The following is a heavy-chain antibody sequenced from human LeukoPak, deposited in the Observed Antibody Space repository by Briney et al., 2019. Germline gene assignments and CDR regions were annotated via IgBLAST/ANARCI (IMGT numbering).Heavy chain of an antibody. CDR3: ARHCSGGSCYYGMDV. Sequence: SQTLSLTCTVSGGSISSYYWSWIRQPPGKGLEWSGYIYYSGSTNYNPCLKSRVTISVDTSKNQFSLKLSSVTAADTAVYYCARHCSGGSCYYGMDVWGQGTTVTVSS. CDR2: IYYSGST. D-gene: IGHD2-15*01. CDR1: GGSISSYY. J-gene: IGHJ6*02. V-gene: IGHV4-59*08.